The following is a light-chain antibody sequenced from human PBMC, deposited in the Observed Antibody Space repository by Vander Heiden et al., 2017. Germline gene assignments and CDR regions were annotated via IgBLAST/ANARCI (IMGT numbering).Light chain of an antibody. CDR2: DTS. CDR1: QFVKNNY. CDR3: QQYGRSPIT. V-gene: IGKV3D-20*01. J-gene: IGKJ4*01. Sequence: DIVLTQSPDTLSLSPGERVTLSCGASQFVKNNYLAWYQQKPGLAPRLVIYDTSTRATGIPDRFSGSGSGADFTLTISRLEPEDFAVYFCQQYGRSPITFGGGTKVEI.